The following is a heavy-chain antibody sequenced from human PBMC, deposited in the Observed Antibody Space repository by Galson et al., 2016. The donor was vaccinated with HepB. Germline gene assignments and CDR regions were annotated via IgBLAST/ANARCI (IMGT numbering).Heavy chain of an antibody. CDR3: ARINTVAGFWNPLDY. J-gene: IGHJ4*02. CDR2: VSYHGSNY. V-gene: IGHV3-30*03. CDR1: GFAFSSYA. D-gene: IGHD6-19*01. Sequence: SLRLSCAASGFAFSSYAIHWVRQAPGKGLEWVAVVSYHGSNYYYAESVKGRFTISRDNSQNTVYLQMNSLRAEDTALYFCARINTVAGFWNPLDYWGQGTLVTVSS.